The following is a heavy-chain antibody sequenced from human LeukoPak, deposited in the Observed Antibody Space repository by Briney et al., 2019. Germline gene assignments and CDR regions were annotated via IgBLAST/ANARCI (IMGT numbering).Heavy chain of an antibody. CDR3: AKAGRYYDFWSGSYRDYYYYYMDV. CDR1: GFTFSSYA. Sequence: GGSLRLSCAASGFTFSSYAMNWVRQAPGKGLEWVPAISGSGGSTYYADSVKGRFTISRDNSKNTLYLQMNSLRAEDTAVYYCAKAGRYYDFWSGSYRDYYYYYMDVWGKGTTVTISS. J-gene: IGHJ6*03. V-gene: IGHV3-23*01. D-gene: IGHD3-3*01. CDR2: ISGSGGST.